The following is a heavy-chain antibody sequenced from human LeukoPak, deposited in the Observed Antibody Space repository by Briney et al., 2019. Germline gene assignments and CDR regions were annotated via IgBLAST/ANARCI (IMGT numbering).Heavy chain of an antibody. CDR3: ARDYGGSSPFDY. Sequence: GGSLRLPCAASGFTFSSYEMHWVRQAPGKGLEWVSYISSSDSTIYYADSVKGRFTISRDNAKNSLYLQMNSLRAEDTAVYYCARDYGGSSPFDYWGQGTLVTVSS. CDR2: ISSSDSTI. V-gene: IGHV3-48*03. CDR1: GFTFSSYE. J-gene: IGHJ4*02. D-gene: IGHD4-23*01.